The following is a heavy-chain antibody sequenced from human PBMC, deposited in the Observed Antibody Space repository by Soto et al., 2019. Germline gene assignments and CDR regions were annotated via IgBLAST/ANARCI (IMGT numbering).Heavy chain of an antibody. V-gene: IGHV4-59*01. D-gene: IGHD1-7*01. CDR3: AREGLTGTIGLYYYYGMDV. Sequence: QVQLQESGPGLVKPSETLSLTCTVSGGSISSYYWSWIRQPPGKGLEWIGCSYYSGSTNYNPSLNSRVTISVDTSKNQFSLKLSSVTAADTAVYYCAREGLTGTIGLYYYYGMDVWGQGTTVTVSS. J-gene: IGHJ6*02. CDR1: GGSISSYY. CDR2: SYYSGST.